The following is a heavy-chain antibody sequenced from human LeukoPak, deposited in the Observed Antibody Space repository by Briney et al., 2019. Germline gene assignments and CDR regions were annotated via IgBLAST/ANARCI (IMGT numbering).Heavy chain of an antibody. V-gene: IGHV3-9*01. J-gene: IGHJ4*02. Sequence: GQSLTLSCPASGCTFGDYALHWVGQAQGKGLDLVSGISWNSGSIGYADSVKGRFTISRDNAKNFLYLQMNSLRAEDTALYYCAKVGDPGIAAAGGLDYWGQGTLVTVSS. CDR1: GCTFGDYA. CDR2: ISWNSGSI. D-gene: IGHD6-13*01. CDR3: AKVGDPGIAAAGGLDY.